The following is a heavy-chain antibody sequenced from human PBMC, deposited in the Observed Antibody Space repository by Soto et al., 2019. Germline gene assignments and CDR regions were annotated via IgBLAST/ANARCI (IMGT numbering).Heavy chain of an antibody. D-gene: IGHD6-13*01. J-gene: IGHJ3*02. Sequence: ASVKVCCKASGYTFTGYYMHWVRQAPGQGLEWMGWINPNSGGTNYAQKFQGWVTMSRDTSISTAYMELSRLRSDDTAVYYCARGGSSSWYEDAFDIWGQGTMVTVSS. CDR2: INPNSGGT. CDR1: GYTFTGYY. CDR3: ARGGSSSWYEDAFDI. V-gene: IGHV1-2*04.